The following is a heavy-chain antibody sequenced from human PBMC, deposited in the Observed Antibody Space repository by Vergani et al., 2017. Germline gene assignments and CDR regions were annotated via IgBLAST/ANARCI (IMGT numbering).Heavy chain of an antibody. Sequence: QVQLVQSGAEVKKPGASVKVSCKASGYTFTSYYMHWVRQAPGQGLEWMGIINPSGGSTSYAQKFQGRVTMTRDTSTSTVYMELSSLRSEDTAVYYCARETYYYDSSGYYGRRYAFDIWGQGTMVTVSS. D-gene: IGHD3-22*01. J-gene: IGHJ3*02. V-gene: IGHV1-46*01. CDR3: ARETYYYDSSGYYGRRYAFDI. CDR2: INPSGGST. CDR1: GYTFTSYY.